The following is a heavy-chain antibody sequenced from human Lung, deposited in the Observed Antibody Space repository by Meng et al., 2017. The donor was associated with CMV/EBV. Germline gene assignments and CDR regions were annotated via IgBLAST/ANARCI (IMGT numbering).Heavy chain of an antibody. J-gene: IGHJ4*02. D-gene: IGHD2-2*01. V-gene: IGHV3-23*03. CDR2: IYSGGSST. CDR1: GFTFSSYA. Sequence: GESXKISCAASGFTFSSYAMSWVRQAPGKGLEWVSVIYSGGSSTYYADSVKGRFTISRDNSKNTLYLQMNSLRAEETAVYYCAKDRDCSSTSCSIRFDYWGQGXLVTVSS. CDR3: AKDRDCSSTSCSIRFDY.